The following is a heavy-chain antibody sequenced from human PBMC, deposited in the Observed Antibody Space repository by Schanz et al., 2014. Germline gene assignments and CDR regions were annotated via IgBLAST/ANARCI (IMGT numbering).Heavy chain of an antibody. CDR2: IYIGGNT. D-gene: IGHD4-4*01. CDR1: GFMFSSYS. Sequence: VQVVQSGGGLVKPGGSLRLSCAASGFMFSSYSMNWVRQAPGKGLEWVSFIYIGGNTYYADSVKGRFTISRDNSKNTVYIQMNSLRAEDTAVYYCARGGPTYYFDDWGQGTLVTVSS. J-gene: IGHJ4*02. V-gene: IGHV3-66*01. CDR3: ARGGPTYYFDD.